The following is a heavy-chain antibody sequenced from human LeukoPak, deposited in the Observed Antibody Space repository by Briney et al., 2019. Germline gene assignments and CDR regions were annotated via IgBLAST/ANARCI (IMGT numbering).Heavy chain of an antibody. D-gene: IGHD3-22*01. CDR1: GYTLTELS. CDR2: FDPEDGET. Sequence: GASVKVSCKVSGYTLTELSMHWVRQAPGKGLEWMGGFDPEDGETIYAQKFQGRVTMTTDTSTSTAYMELRSLRSDDTAVYYCARDEAVVVITTNNWFDPWGQGTLVTVSS. CDR3: ARDEAVVVITTNNWFDP. V-gene: IGHV1-24*01. J-gene: IGHJ5*02.